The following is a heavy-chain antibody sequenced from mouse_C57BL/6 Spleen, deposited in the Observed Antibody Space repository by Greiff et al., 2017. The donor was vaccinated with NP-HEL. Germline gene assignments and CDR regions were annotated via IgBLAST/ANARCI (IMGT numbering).Heavy chain of an antibody. J-gene: IGHJ2*01. V-gene: IGHV5-17*01. CDR1: GFTFSDYG. CDR2: ISSGSSTI. Sequence: EVKLQESGGGLVKPGGSLKLSCAASGFTFSDYGMHWVRQAPEKGLEWVAYISSGSSTIYYADTVKGRFTISRDNAKNTLFLQMTSLRSEDTAMYYCAGGGNSVPFDYWGQGTTLTVSS. CDR3: AGGGNSVPFDY.